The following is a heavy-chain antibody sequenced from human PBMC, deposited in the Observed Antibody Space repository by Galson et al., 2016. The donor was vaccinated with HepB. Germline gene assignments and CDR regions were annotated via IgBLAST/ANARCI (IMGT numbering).Heavy chain of an antibody. V-gene: IGHV3-48*03. D-gene: IGHD1-1*01. CDR2: ISSSGSTI. CDR3: ARDWNYYGMDV. J-gene: IGHJ6*02. CDR1: GFTFSSYE. Sequence: SLRLSCAASGFTFSSYEMNWVRQAPGKGLEWVSYISSSGSTIYYADSVKGRFTISRDNAKNSLYLQMNSLRAAGTAVYYCARDWNYYGMDVWGQGTTVTVSS.